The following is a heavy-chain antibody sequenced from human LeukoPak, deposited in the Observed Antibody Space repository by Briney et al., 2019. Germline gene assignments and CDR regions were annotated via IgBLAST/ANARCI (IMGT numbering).Heavy chain of an antibody. CDR1: GGSFSRYY. J-gene: IGHJ6*02. D-gene: IGHD6-13*01. V-gene: IGHV4-34*01. CDR2: INHSGST. CDR3: ARNAAARFPLDDV. Sequence: SGTLSLTCAVYGGSFSRYYWSWIRQPPGKGLEWSGEINHSGSTNYNPSLKSRVTISVDTSKNQFSLKLSSVTAADTAVYDCARNAAARFPLDDVCGQGTTVTVSS.